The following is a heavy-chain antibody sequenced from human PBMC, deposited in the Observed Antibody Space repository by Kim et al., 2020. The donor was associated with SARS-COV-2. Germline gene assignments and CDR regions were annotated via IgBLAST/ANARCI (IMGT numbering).Heavy chain of an antibody. CDR1: GFTFSSYS. J-gene: IGHJ4*02. CDR3: ARGGFAVTTAESPFDY. D-gene: IGHD4-17*01. Sequence: GGSLRLSCAASGFTFSSYSMNWVRQAPGKRPEWVSFISSGGSYIFYAHSVKGRFTISRDNAANSLYLQMNSLRADDTAVYYCARGGFAVTTAESPFDYWALGTLVTVSS. V-gene: IGHV3-21*01. CDR2: ISSGGSYI.